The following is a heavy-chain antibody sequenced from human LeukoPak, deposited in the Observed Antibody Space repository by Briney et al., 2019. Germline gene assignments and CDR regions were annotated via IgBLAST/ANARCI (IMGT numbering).Heavy chain of an antibody. Sequence: SETLSLTCIVSGGSISSDYWSWIRQSPGAGLEWIAYIHLRGSTNYNPSLKSRVTISVDTSKNQFSLKLSSVTAADTAVYYCARAWAGDILTGYSPFALDYWGQGTLVTVSS. CDR3: ARAWAGDILTGYSPFALDY. V-gene: IGHV4-59*08. D-gene: IGHD3-9*01. CDR1: GGSISSDY. J-gene: IGHJ4*02. CDR2: IHLRGST.